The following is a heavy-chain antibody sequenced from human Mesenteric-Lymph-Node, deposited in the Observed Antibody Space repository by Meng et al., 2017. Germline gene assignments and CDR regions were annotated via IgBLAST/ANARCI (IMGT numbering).Heavy chain of an antibody. CDR1: GYTFSSYD. CDR3: ARDGGGSSWYYSY. V-gene: IGHV1-69*13. D-gene: IGHD6-13*01. CDR2: IIPIFGTA. J-gene: IGHJ4*01. Sequence: SVKVSCKASGYTFSSYDISWVRQAPGQGLEWMGGIIPIFGTANYAQKFQGRVTITADESTSTAYMELSSLRSEDTAVYYCARDGGGSSWYYSYWGHGTQVTVSS.